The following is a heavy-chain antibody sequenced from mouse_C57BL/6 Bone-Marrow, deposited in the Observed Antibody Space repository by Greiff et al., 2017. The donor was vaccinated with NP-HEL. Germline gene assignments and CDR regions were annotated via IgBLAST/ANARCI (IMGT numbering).Heavy chain of an antibody. CDR2: IDPSDSYT. D-gene: IGHD2-4*01. CDR3: SRWRLRAWFGY. J-gene: IGHJ3*01. V-gene: IGHV1-59*01. CDR1: GYTFTSYW. Sequence: QVQLQQPGAELVRPGTSVKLSCKASGYTFTSYWMHWVTQRPGQGIEWIGVIDPSDSYTNYNEKFKGKATLTLNTYSSSAYMQLSSRTSEDSSVDYCSRWRLRAWFGYWGQVTLVTVSA.